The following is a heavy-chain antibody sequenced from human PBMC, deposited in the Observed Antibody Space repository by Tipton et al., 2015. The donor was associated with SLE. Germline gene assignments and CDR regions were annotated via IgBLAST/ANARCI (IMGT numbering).Heavy chain of an antibody. CDR1: GYTFTGYY. D-gene: IGHD2-2*01. Sequence: QSGAEVKKPGASVKVSCKASGYTFTGYYMHWVRQAPGQGLEWMGWINPNSGGTNYAQKFQGRVTMTRDTSISTAYMELSRLRSDDTAVYYCASRDIVLVPAAGAAAFDIWGQGTMVTVSS. J-gene: IGHJ3*02. V-gene: IGHV1-2*02. CDR2: INPNSGGT. CDR3: ASRDIVLVPAAGAAAFDI.